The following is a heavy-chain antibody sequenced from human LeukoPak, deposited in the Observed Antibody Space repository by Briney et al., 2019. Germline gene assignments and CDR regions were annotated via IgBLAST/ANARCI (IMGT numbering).Heavy chain of an antibody. CDR2: INPNSGGT. J-gene: IGHJ4*02. CDR3: ARSPSGSPLWRTLYYFDY. V-gene: IGHV1-2*02. CDR1: GYTFTGYY. Sequence: ASVKVSCKASGYTFTGYYMHRVRQAPGQGLEWMGWINPNSGGTNYAQKFQGRVTMTRDTSISTAYMELSRLRSDDTAVYYCARSPSGSPLWRTLYYFDYWGQGTLVTVSS. D-gene: IGHD3-22*01.